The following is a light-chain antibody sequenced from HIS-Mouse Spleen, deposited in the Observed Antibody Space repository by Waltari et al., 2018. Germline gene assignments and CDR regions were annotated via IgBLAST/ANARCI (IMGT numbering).Light chain of an antibody. V-gene: IGLV3-10*01. CDR3: YSTDSSGNHRV. J-gene: IGLJ2*01. CDR2: EDS. Sequence: SYELTQPPSVSVSPGQTARITCSGAALPKNYAYWYQQKAGQAPVLFIYEDSKRPSGIPESVSGSSSGTMATLTISGAQVEDEADYDCYSTDSSGNHRVFGGWTKLTVL. CDR1: ALPKNY.